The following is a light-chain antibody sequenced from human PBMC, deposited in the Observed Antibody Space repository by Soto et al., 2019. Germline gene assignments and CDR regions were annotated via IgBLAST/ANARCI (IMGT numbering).Light chain of an antibody. V-gene: IGKV3-15*01. J-gene: IGKJ1*01. CDR3: QQYNYFWA. Sequence: EIVVTQSPATLSVSPGERVTLSCRASQSVSSSLAWYQQRPGQAPRLLIYDTSTRAPGIAARFSGSGSGTEFTLTISSLQSEDVAVYYCQQYNYFWAFGQGTRVEIK. CDR2: DTS. CDR1: QSVSSS.